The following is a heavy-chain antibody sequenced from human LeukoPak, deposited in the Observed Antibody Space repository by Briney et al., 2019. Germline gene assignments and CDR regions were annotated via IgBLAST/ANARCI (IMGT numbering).Heavy chain of an antibody. J-gene: IGHJ4*02. CDR2: ISGGGGST. D-gene: IGHD6-19*01. Sequence: PGGSLRLSCAASGFTFDDYAMHWVRQAPGKGLEWVSLISGGGGSTYYADSVKGRFTIFRDNSKHSLYLQMSSLRIEDAALYYCAKDRGDCSGWFFWGQGTLVTVSS. V-gene: IGHV3-43*02. CDR3: AKDRGDCSGWFF. CDR1: GFTFDDYA.